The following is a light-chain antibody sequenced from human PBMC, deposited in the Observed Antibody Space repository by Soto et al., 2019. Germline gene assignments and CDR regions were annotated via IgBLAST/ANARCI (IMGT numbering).Light chain of an antibody. CDR3: SSYTSIGTLV. Sequence: QSVLTQPASVSGSPGQSITISCTGTSSDSGGYNYVSWYQQHPGKAPKVMIYEVSNRPSGVSNRFSGSKSGNTASLTISGLQAEDEADYYCSSYTSIGTLVFGTGTKVTVL. CDR1: SSDSGGYNY. J-gene: IGLJ1*01. CDR2: EVS. V-gene: IGLV2-14*01.